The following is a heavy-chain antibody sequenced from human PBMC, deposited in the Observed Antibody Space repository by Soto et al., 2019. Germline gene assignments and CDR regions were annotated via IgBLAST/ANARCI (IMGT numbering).Heavy chain of an antibody. J-gene: IGHJ3*02. CDR3: ARLITFGGVIVSGAFDI. D-gene: IGHD3-16*02. V-gene: IGHV3-13*01. CDR2: IGTAGDT. CDR1: GFTFSSYD. Sequence: GGSLRLSCAASGFTFSSYDMHWVHQATGKGLEWVSAIGTAGDTYYPGSVKGRFTISRENAKNSLYLQMNSLRAGDTAVYYCARLITFGGVIVSGAFDIWGQGTMVTVSS.